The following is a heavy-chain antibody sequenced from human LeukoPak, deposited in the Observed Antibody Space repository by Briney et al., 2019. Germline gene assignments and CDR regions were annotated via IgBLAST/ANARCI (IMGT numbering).Heavy chain of an antibody. CDR1: GFTFSSYG. J-gene: IGHJ4*02. D-gene: IGHD6-13*01. V-gene: IGHV3-33*01. Sequence: GGSLRLSCAASGFTFSSYGMHWVRQAPGKGLEWVAVIWYDGSNKYYADSVKGRFTISRDNSKNTLYLQMNSLRAEDTAVYYCARIGYSSSSIDYWGQGTLVTVSS. CDR2: IWYDGSNK. CDR3: ARIGYSSSSIDY.